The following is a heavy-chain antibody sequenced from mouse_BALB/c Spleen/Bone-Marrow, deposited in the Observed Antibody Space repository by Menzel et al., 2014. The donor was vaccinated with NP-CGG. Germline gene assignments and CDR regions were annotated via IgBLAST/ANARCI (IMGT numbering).Heavy chain of an antibody. D-gene: IGHD2-4*01. V-gene: IGHV14-3*02. Sequence: EVQLQQSGAELVKPGASVKLSCTASGFDLKDTYMHWVKQRPEQGLEWIGRIDPANGNTKYDPKFQGKATVTADTSSNTAYLQLSSLTSEDTAVYYCARLITTGGFAYCGQGTLVTVSA. CDR2: IDPANGNT. CDR3: ARLITTGGFAY. CDR1: GFDLKDTY. J-gene: IGHJ3*01.